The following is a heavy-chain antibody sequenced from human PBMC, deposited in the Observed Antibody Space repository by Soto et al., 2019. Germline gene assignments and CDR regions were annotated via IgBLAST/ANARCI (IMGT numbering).Heavy chain of an antibody. Sequence: GGSLRLSCAASGFTFSNYAMTWVRQAPGKGLEWVSAIGDSGDITYYADSVKGRFTISRDNSKNTLFLQMNSLRAEDTAVYYCAKEPFDYWGQGTLVTVSS. CDR3: AKEPFDY. CDR1: GFTFSNYA. J-gene: IGHJ4*02. V-gene: IGHV3-23*01. CDR2: IGDSGDIT.